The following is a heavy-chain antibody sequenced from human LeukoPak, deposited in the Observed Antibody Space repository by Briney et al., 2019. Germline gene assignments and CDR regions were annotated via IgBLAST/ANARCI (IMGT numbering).Heavy chain of an antibody. Sequence: ASVKVSCKASGYSLTSNGISWVRQTPGQGLEWMGWISAYNGNTNYAQNLQGRVTMTTDTSTSTAYMELRSLRSDDTAVYYCASGKGRAAAGTFDYWGQGTLVTVSS. CDR3: ASGKGRAAAGTFDY. V-gene: IGHV1-18*01. D-gene: IGHD6-13*01. CDR1: GYSLTSNG. J-gene: IGHJ4*02. CDR2: ISAYNGNT.